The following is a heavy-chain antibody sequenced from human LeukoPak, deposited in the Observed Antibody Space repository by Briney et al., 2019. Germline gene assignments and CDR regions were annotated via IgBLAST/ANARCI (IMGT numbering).Heavy chain of an antibody. CDR1: GFTFNTYA. CDR3: ANSISGRSGNRGGRYYFDY. V-gene: IGHV3-23*01. J-gene: IGHJ4*02. D-gene: IGHD1-1*01. CDR2: ISVHGGST. Sequence: GGSLRLSCAASGFTFNTYAMSWVRQAPGKGLEWVSGISVHGGSTYYADSVKGRFTISRDNSKNTLYLQMHSLRAEDTAIYYCANSISGRSGNRGGRYYFDYWGQGTLVTVSS.